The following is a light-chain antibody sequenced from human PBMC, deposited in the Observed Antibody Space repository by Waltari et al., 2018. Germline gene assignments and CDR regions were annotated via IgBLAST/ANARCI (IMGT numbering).Light chain of an antibody. CDR3: QQGNSFPLT. J-gene: IGKJ4*01. CDR1: QGINNY. CDR2: AAS. Sequence: DIQMTQSPSSVSASVGDRLTITCRAGQGINNYLAWYQQKPGKAPKLLIYAASSLLSGVPARFHGVGSGTSFTLTISSLQPEDFATYDWQQGNSFPLTFGGGTKVEIK. V-gene: IGKV1-12*01.